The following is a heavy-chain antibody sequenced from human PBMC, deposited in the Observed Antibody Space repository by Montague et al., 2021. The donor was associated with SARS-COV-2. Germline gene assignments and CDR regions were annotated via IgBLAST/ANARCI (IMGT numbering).Heavy chain of an antibody. V-gene: IGHV4-4*07. J-gene: IGHJ6*02. CDR3: ARESGYSSGWRYYYGMDV. D-gene: IGHD6-19*01. CDR2: LYTSGST. CDR1: GGSISNYY. Sequence: SETLSLTCTVSGGSISNYYWTWIRQPAGTGLELIGRLYTSGSTTYNPSLKSSVPMSVDTSKNQFSLNVTSVTAAATAIYYCARESGYSSGWRYYYGMDVWGQGTTVTVS.